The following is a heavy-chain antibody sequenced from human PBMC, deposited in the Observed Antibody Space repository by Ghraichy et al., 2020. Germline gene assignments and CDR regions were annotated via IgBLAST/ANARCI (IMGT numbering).Heavy chain of an antibody. CDR3: AVLHRQGDDAFDI. CDR1: GFTFSSYW. Sequence: GGSLRLSCAASGFTFSSYWMSWVRQAPGKGLEWVANIKQDGSEKYYVDSVKGRFTISRDNAKNSLYLQMNSLRAEDTAVYYCAVLHRQGDDAFDIWGQGTMVTVSS. D-gene: IGHD2-15*01. J-gene: IGHJ3*02. V-gene: IGHV3-7*03. CDR2: IKQDGSEK.